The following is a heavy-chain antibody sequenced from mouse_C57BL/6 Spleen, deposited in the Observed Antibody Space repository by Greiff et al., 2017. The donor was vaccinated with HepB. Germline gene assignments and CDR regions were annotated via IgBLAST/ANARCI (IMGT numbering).Heavy chain of an antibody. V-gene: IGHV5-4*03. Sequence: EVKLEESGGGLVKPGGSLKLSCAASGFTFSSYAMSWVRQTPEKRLEWVATISDGGSYTYYPDNVKGRFTISRDKAKNNLYLQMSHLKSEDTAMYYGARGVDGYPTDFDDWGKGTTLTVSS. J-gene: IGHJ2*01. CDR1: GFTFSSYA. D-gene: IGHD2-3*01. CDR2: ISDGGSYT. CDR3: ARGVDGYPTDFDD.